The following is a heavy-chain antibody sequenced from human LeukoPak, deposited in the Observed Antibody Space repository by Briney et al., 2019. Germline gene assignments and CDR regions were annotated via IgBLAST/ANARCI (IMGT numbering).Heavy chain of an antibody. D-gene: IGHD2-2*01. Sequence: GGSLRLSCAASGFTFSSYAMSWVRQAPGKGLEWVSAISGSGGSTYYAHSVKGRFTISRDNSKNTMYLQMNSLRAEDTAMYYCARSSSFDYWGQGTLVTVSS. CDR1: GFTFSSYA. CDR3: ARSSSFDY. J-gene: IGHJ4*02. CDR2: ISGSGGST. V-gene: IGHV3-23*01.